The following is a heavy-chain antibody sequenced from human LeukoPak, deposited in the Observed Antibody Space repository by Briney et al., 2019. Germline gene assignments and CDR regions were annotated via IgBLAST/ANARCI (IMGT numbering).Heavy chain of an antibody. CDR1: GGSISSYY. Sequence: PSETLSLTCTVSGGSISSYYWSWIRQPAGKGLKWIGRIYTSGSTNYNPSLKSRVTMSVDTSKNQFSLKLSSVTAADTAVYYCARVGQNNWFDPWGQGTLVTVSS. CDR2: IYTSGST. J-gene: IGHJ5*02. V-gene: IGHV4-4*07. D-gene: IGHD3-16*01. CDR3: ARVGQNNWFDP.